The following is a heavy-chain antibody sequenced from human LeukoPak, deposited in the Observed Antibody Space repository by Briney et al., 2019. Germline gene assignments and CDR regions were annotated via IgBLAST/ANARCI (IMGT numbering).Heavy chain of an antibody. Sequence: PSETLSLTCAGSGVSFDDYYWSWVRQTPGKGLEWIGEINHSGYTNDSPSLKSRVTLSIDTSSKQFSLNLRSVTVAHTCIYYCTRMTAGHDYWGQGTLVTVSS. CDR3: TRMTAGHDY. D-gene: IGHD2-21*02. CDR2: INHSGYT. V-gene: IGHV4-34*01. J-gene: IGHJ4*02. CDR1: GVSFDDYY.